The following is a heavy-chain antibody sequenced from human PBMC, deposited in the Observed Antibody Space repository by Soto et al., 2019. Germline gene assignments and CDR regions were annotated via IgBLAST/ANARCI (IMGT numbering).Heavy chain of an antibody. J-gene: IGHJ4*02. CDR3: ARYSSSWSFDY. V-gene: IGHV4-30-2*01. CDR1: GGSISSGDYS. Sequence: KTSETLSLTCAVSGGSISSGDYSWSWIRQPPGKGLEWIGYIYHSGSTYYNPSLKSRVTISVDRSKNQFSLKLSSVTAADTAVYYCARYSSSWSFDYWGQGTLVTVSS. D-gene: IGHD6-13*01. CDR2: IYHSGST.